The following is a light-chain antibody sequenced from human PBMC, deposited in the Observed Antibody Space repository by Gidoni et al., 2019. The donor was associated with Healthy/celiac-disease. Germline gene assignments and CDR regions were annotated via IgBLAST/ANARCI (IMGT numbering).Light chain of an antibody. CDR2: GAS. CDR3: QQYNNWPPHT. Sequence: EIVMTQSPATLSVSPGERATLSCRASQSVSSNLAWDQQKPGQAPLLLIYGASIRATGIPARFSGSGSGTEFTLTISSLQSEDFAVDYCQQYNNWPPHTFGGGTKVEIK. V-gene: IGKV3D-15*01. J-gene: IGKJ4*01. CDR1: QSVSSN.